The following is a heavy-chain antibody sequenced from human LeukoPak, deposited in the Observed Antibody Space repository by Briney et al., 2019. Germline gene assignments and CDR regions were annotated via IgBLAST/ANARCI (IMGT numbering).Heavy chain of an antibody. V-gene: IGHV1-18*01. J-gene: IGHJ3*01. Sequence: ASVKVSCRPSGYVFTNCGFSWVRQAPGQGLEWIGWISAYNGDTVFAPKFQGRVTMTIDTSASTAYMELRSLRSDDTAVYYCATDSSPQAPPYYYDKSAQNYALDVLGQGTIVTVSS. CDR1: GYVFTNCG. CDR2: ISAYNGDT. CDR3: ATDSSPQAPPYYYDKSAQNYALDV. D-gene: IGHD3-22*01.